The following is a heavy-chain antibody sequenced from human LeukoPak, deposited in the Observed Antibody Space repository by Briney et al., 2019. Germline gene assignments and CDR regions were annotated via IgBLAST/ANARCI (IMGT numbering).Heavy chain of an antibody. V-gene: IGHV1-69*04. CDR2: IIPIFGIA. CDR3: ARDAGPSGSYQEGWFDP. CDR1: GGTFSSYA. D-gene: IGHD1-26*01. J-gene: IGHJ5*02. Sequence: GASVKVSCKASGGTFSSYAISWVRQAPGQRHEWMGRIIPIFGIANYAQKFQGRVTITADKSTSTAYMGLSSLRSEDTAVYYCARDAGPSGSYQEGWFDPWGQGTLVTVSS.